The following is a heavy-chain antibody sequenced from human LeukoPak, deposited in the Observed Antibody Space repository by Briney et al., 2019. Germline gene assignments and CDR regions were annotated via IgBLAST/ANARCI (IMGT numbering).Heavy chain of an antibody. J-gene: IGHJ5*01. Sequence: GGSLRLSCAASGFTYSDYGMHWVRQAPGRGLEWVAFILNDGTWEYYPDSVKGRLTISRDNSRDTLYLQMNSVRLEDTAIYYCVKGGSISHNWFDSWGQGPWSPPPQ. CDR1: GFTYSDYG. CDR3: VKGGSISHNWFDS. CDR2: ILNDGTWE. D-gene: IGHD3-16*01. V-gene: IGHV3-30*02.